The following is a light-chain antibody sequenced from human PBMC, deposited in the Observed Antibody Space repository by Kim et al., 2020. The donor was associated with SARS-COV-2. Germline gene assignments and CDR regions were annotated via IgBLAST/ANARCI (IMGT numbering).Light chain of an antibody. V-gene: IGKV3-15*01. CDR1: QSVNSN. Sequence: VSPGDADTLSCTASQSVNSNLAWYQQKRGHSPTLLIYGASTRATGVPARFSGRGFGTEFTFTISSLQSEDFVVYYCQQYDNWPPYTFGQGTKLEI. CDR2: GAS. J-gene: IGKJ2*01. CDR3: QQYDNWPPYT.